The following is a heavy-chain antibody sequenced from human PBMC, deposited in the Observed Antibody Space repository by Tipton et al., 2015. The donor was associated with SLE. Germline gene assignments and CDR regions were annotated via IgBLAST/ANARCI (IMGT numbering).Heavy chain of an antibody. CDR2: IYPGDSDT. CDR3: ARLDGTGSWYYYYYMDV. D-gene: IGHD3-10*01. J-gene: IGHJ6*03. V-gene: IGHV5-51*01. CDR1: GYSFSTYW. Sequence: QLVQSGAEVKKPGESLKISCKGSGYSFSTYWIGWVRQMPGKGLEWMGIIYPGDSDTRYSPSFQGQVTMSADKSISTAYLQWSSLKASDTAMYYCARLDGTGSWYYYYYMDVWGKGTTVTVSS.